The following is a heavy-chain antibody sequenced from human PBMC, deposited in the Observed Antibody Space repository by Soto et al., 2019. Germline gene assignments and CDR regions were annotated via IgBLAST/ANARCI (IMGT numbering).Heavy chain of an antibody. CDR1: GGFFSGYY. J-gene: IGHJ4*02. D-gene: IGHD3-22*01. CDR2: INHSGSS. V-gene: IGHV4-34*01. CDR3: ARGRYKYDSSGPYFDY. Sequence: SETLSLTCAVYGGFFSGYYWSWIRQPPGKGLEWIGEINHSGSSNHNPSLKSRVTISVDTPKNQFSLKLSSVTAADTAVYYCARGRYKYDSSGPYFDYWGQGTLVTVSS.